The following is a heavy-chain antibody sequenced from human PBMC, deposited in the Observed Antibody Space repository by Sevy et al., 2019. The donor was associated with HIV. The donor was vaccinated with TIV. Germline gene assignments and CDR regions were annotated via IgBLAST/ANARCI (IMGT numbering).Heavy chain of an antibody. J-gene: IGHJ6*02. CDR1: GFTFSGYA. CDR2: INGKGRST. D-gene: IGHD2-2*01. Sequence: GGSLRLSCAASGFTFSGYAMNWVRQAPGKGLEWVSAINGKGRSTHYADSVEGRFTISRDNSKNTLYLEMKGLRAEDTAVYYCAKTINSGGGVVPAANYYYYGLDVWGQGTTVTVSS. V-gene: IGHV3-23*01. CDR3: AKTINSGGGVVPAANYYYYGLDV.